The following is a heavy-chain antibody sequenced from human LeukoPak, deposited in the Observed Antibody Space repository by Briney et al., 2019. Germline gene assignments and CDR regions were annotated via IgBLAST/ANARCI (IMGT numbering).Heavy chain of an antibody. CDR1: GGSISSGDYY. J-gene: IGHJ4*02. CDR3: ARATPWILDF. CDR2: IYYRGST. D-gene: IGHD5-18*01. Sequence: SETLSLTCTVSGGSISSGDYYWSWIRQPPGKGLEWIGYIYYRGSTYYNPSLKSRVTISLGTSKNQFSLKLSSVTAADTAVYHCARATPWILDFWGQGTLVTVSS. V-gene: IGHV4-30-4*08.